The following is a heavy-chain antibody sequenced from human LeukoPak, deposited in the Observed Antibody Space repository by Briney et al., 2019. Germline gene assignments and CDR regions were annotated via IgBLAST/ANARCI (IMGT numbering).Heavy chain of an antibody. CDR2: MNPNSGNT. CDR3: AILKGYCSGGSCDMGYYFDY. D-gene: IGHD2-15*01. Sequence: ATVKVSCKASGYTFTSYDINWVRQATGQGLEWMGWMNPNSGNTGYAQKFQGRVTMTRNTSISTAYMELSSLRSEDTAVYYCAILKGYCSGGSCDMGYYFDYWGQGTLVTVSS. V-gene: IGHV1-8*01. CDR1: GYTFTSYD. J-gene: IGHJ4*02.